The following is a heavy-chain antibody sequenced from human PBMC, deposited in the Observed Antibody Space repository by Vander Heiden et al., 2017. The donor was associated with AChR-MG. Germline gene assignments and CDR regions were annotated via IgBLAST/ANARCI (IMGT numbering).Heavy chain of an antibody. CDR3: ASVEMATNGPPDY. CDR2: SNPSGGST. J-gene: IGHJ4*02. CDR1: GSTFTSYY. Sequence: QVQLVQSGAEVKKPGASVKVSCKASGSTFTSYYMHWVRQAPGQGLEWMGISNPSGGSTSYAQKVQGRVTMTRDTSTSTVYMELSSLRSEDTAVYYCASVEMATNGPPDYWGQGTLVTVSS. D-gene: IGHD5-12*01. V-gene: IGHV1-46*03.